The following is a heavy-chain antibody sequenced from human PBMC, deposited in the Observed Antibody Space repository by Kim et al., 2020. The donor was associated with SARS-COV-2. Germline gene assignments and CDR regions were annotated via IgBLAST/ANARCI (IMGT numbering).Heavy chain of an antibody. D-gene: IGHD3-22*01. CDR2: FDPEDGEA. CDR1: GYTLTELS. V-gene: IGHV1-24*01. CDR3: ARVTDMIVVVLGLYYFDY. Sequence: ASVKVSCKVSGYTLTELSMHWVRQAPGKGLEWMGGFDPEDGEANYAQKFQGRVTMTADTSTNTAYMELSSLRSEDTAVYYCARVTDMIVVVLGLYYFDYWGQGTLVTVSS. J-gene: IGHJ4*02.